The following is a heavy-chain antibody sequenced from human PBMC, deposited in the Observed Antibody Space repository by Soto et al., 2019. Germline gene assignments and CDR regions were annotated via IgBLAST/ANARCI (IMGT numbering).Heavy chain of an antibody. CDR1: GATFSSYA. Sequence: ASVKVSCKASGATFSSYAISWVRQAPGQGLEWMGGIIPIFGTANYAQKFQGRVTITADESTSTAYMELSSLRSEDTAVYYCARDGAVLSCAGDCNAFDIWGQGTRVTVPS. D-gene: IGHD2-21*02. CDR2: IIPIFGTA. CDR3: ARDGAVLSCAGDCNAFDI. J-gene: IGHJ3*02. V-gene: IGHV1-69*13.